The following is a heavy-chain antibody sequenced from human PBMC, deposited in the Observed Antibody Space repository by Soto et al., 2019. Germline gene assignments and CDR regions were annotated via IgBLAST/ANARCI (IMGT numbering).Heavy chain of an antibody. CDR3: AKDRIGEIVVVVAALYGMDV. D-gene: IGHD2-15*01. J-gene: IGHJ6*02. V-gene: IGHV3-23*01. CDR1: GFTFSSYA. Sequence: EVQLLESGGGLVQPGGSLRLSCAASGFTFSSYAMSWVRQAPGKGLEWVSAISGSGGSTYYADSVKGRFTISRDNSKNTLYLKMNSQIEEDTVIYYCAKDRIGEIVVVVAALYGMDVWGQGTTVTVSS. CDR2: ISGSGGST.